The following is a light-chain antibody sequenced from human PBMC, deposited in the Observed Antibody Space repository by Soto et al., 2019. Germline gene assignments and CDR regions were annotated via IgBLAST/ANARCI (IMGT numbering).Light chain of an antibody. CDR2: EVH. CDR3: SSYGGNDWV. J-gene: IGLJ3*02. CDR1: SSDVGGYNY. V-gene: IGLV2-8*01. Sequence: QSVLTQPPSASGSLGQSVTFSCTGTSSDVGGYNYVSWYQQHPGKAPKLIIYEVHKRPSGVPDRFSGSKSGNTASLTVSGLQAEDEVDYHCSSYGGNDWVFGGGTKLTVL.